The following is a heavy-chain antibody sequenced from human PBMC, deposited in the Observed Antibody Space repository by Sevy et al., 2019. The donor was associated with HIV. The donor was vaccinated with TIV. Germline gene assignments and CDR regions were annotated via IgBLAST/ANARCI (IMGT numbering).Heavy chain of an antibody. CDR2: ISYDGSNK. CDR3: AREVNQRYGRYYYYGMDV. J-gene: IGHJ6*02. V-gene: IGHV3-30-3*01. CDR1: GFTFSSYA. D-gene: IGHD6-13*01. Sequence: GGSLRLSCAASGFTFSSYAMHWVRQAPGKGLEWVAVISYDGSNKYYADSVKGRFTISRDNSKNTLYLQMNSLRAEDTAVYYCAREVNQRYGRYYYYGMDVWGQGTTVTVSS.